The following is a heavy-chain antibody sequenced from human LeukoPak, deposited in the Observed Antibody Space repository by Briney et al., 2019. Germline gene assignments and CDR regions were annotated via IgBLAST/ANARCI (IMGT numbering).Heavy chain of an antibody. CDR1: GFTFSSYW. CDR3: VRDSLEWLRSFDY. J-gene: IGHJ4*02. D-gene: IGHD5-12*01. Sequence: GGSLRLSCAASGFTFSSYWMSWVCQAPGKGLDWVANIKLHGSEKYYVDSVKGRFTISRDNAKNSLYLQMNGLRAEDTAVYYCVRDSLEWLRSFDYWGQGTLVTVSS. V-gene: IGHV3-7*01. CDR2: IKLHGSEK.